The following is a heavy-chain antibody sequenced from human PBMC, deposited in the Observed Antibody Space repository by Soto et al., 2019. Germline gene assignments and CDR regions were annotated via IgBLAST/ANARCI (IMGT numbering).Heavy chain of an antibody. CDR2: IRAHKGNT. CDR1: GYTFTSYG. D-gene: IGHD1-1*01. Sequence: QVHLVQSGAEVKKPGAAVKFSCRASGYTFTSYGITWVRQALGQGLEWMGWIRAHKGNTDYAQKLQGRAIVTRDTSTSTAYMELRSLRSDDTVVSSCARGRYGDYWGQGALVTVSS. V-gene: IGHV1-18*01. J-gene: IGHJ4*02. CDR3: ARGRYGDY.